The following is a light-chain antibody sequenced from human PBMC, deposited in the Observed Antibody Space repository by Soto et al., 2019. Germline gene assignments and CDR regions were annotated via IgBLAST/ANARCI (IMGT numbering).Light chain of an antibody. CDR2: GAS. V-gene: IGKV3D-15*01. CDR3: QQYHNWPPIT. CDR1: QFVSSN. Sequence: EIVITQSPVTLSVSPGERATLSCRASQFVSSNLAWYQQKPGQAPRLLIYGASTRATGIPARFSGSGSGTEFTLTIRNLQSEDFAVYFCQQYHNWPPITFGQGTRLEI. J-gene: IGKJ5*01.